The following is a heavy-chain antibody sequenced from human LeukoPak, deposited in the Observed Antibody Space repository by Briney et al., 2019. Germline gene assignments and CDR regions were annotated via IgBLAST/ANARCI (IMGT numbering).Heavy chain of an antibody. CDR3: ARDHRGSGSRYYYYYMDV. CDR2: INSDGSST. Sequence: GGSLRLSCTASGFTFSSYWMHWVRQAPGKGLVWVSRINSDGSSTSYADSVKGRFTISRDNAKNTLYLQMNSLRAEDTAVYYCARDHRGSGSRYYYYYMDVWGKGTTVTISS. V-gene: IGHV3-74*01. J-gene: IGHJ6*03. CDR1: GFTFSSYW. D-gene: IGHD3-10*01.